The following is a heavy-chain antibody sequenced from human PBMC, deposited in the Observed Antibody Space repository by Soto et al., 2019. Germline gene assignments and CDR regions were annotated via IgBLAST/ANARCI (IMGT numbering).Heavy chain of an antibody. CDR3: ARPPGAETSY. CDR2: IKEDGSEK. D-gene: IGHD4-17*01. J-gene: IGHJ4*02. CDR1: GFSLRSYW. Sequence: EVQLVESGGGLVQPGGSLRLSCVVSGFSLRSYWMSWVRQAPGKGLEWVANIKEDGSEKYDVDSVKGRFTISRDNAKNSMYLQMNSLRDEDTAVYYCARPPGAETSYWGQGTLVTVSS. V-gene: IGHV3-7*01.